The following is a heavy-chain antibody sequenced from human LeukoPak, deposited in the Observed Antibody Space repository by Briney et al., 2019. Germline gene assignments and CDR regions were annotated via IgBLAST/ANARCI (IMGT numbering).Heavy chain of an antibody. V-gene: IGHV1-18*01. Sequence: ASVKVSCKASGYTFTSYGISWVRQAPGQGLEWMGWISAYNGNTNYAQKLQGRVTMTTDTSTSTAYMELRSLRSDDTAVYYCARMYYCDSSGYFDDAFDIWGQGTMVTVSS. J-gene: IGHJ3*02. CDR2: ISAYNGNT. D-gene: IGHD3-22*01. CDR1: GYTFTSYG. CDR3: ARMYYCDSSGYFDDAFDI.